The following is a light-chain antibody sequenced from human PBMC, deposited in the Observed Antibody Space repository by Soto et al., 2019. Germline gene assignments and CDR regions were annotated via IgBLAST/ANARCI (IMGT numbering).Light chain of an antibody. J-gene: IGKJ2*01. V-gene: IGKV1-5*03. CDR1: QSISSR. Sequence: DTQMTQSPSTLSASVGDRVTITCRASQSISSRLAWYQQKPGQAPKLLIYKESSLESGVPSRFSGSGSGTEFTLTISSLQPDDFATYYCQQYNSYLYTFGQGTKLEIK. CDR2: KES. CDR3: QQYNSYLYT.